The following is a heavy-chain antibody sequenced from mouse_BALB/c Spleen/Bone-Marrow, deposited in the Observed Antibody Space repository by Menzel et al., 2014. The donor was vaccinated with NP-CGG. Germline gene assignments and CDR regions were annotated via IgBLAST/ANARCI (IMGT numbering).Heavy chain of an antibody. CDR1: GFTFSSYT. Sequence: DVMLVESGGCLVKPGGALKLSCAASGFTFSSYTMSWVLQTPEKRLEWVATIRSGGSYTYYPDSVKGRFTISRDNAKNTLYLQMSSLKSEDTAMYYCTRIYDGYAYWGQGTLVTVSA. J-gene: IGHJ3*01. CDR2: IRSGGSYT. CDR3: TRIYDGYAY. V-gene: IGHV5-6-4*01. D-gene: IGHD2-3*01.